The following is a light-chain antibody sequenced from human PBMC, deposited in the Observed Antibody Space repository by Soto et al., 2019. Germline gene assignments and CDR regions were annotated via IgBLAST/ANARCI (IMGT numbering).Light chain of an antibody. J-gene: IGKJ1*01. CDR1: QSVSSSY. V-gene: IGKV3-20*01. CDR2: STS. CDR3: QQYGGSSWT. Sequence: EIVLTQSPGTLSLSPWERATLSCRASQSVSSSYLAWYQQQPGQAPRLLIYSTSTRATGIPDRFSGSGSGTDFTLTISKLEPGDFAVYYCQQYGGSSWTFGQGTKVDIK.